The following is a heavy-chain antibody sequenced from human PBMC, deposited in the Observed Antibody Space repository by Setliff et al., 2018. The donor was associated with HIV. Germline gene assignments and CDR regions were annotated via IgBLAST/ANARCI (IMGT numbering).Heavy chain of an antibody. CDR3: VHIPAYYDFWSAYFRN. CDR1: GFSLDTGATG. Sequence: SGPTLVNPTQPLTLTCTFSGFSLDTGATGVGWIRQPPGKALEWLALIYWNYDRLYTPSLRNRLTLTKDTSKNQVVLTMTKMDPVDTATYFCVHIPAYYDFWSAYFRNWGQGILVTVSS. V-gene: IGHV2-5*01. CDR2: IYWNYDR. J-gene: IGHJ4*02. D-gene: IGHD3-3*01.